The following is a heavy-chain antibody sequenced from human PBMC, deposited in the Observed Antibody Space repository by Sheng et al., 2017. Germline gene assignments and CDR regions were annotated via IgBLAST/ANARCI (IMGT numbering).Heavy chain of an antibody. CDR1: GGTFSSYA. CDR3: AREVRSYYYDSSGYRDDYFDY. Sequence: ELVQSGAEVKKPGSSVKVSCKASGGTFSSYAISWVRQAPGQGLEWMGGIIPIFGTANYAQKFQGRVTITADESTSTAYMELSSLRSEDTAVYYCAREVRSYYYDSSGYRDDYFDYWGQGTLVTVSS. V-gene: IGHV1-69*01. D-gene: IGHD3-22*01. CDR2: IIPIFGTA. J-gene: IGHJ4*02.